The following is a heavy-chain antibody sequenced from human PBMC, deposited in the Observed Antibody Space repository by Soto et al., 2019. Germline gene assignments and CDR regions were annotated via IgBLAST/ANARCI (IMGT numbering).Heavy chain of an antibody. CDR2: IMPIFGTA. V-gene: IGHV1-69*13. D-gene: IGHD5-18*01. CDR1: GGTFSSYA. CDR3: ARDSGPHLWPSDAFDI. Sequence: SVKVSCKASGGTFSSYAISWVRQAPGQGLEWMGGIMPIFGTANYAQKFQGRVTITADESTSTAYMELSSLRSEDTAVYYCARDSGPHLWPSDAFDIWGQGTMVTVSS. J-gene: IGHJ3*02.